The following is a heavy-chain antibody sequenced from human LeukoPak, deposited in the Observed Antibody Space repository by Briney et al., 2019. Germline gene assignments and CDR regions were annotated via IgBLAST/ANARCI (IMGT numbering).Heavy chain of an antibody. CDR1: GYTFTGYY. Sequence: ASVKVSCKASGYTFTGYYMHWVRQAPGQGLEWMGRINPNSGGTNYAQKFQGRVTMTRDTSISTAYMELSRLRSDDTAVYYCARGPYSSGWYNFDYWGQGTLVTVSS. CDR3: ARGPYSSGWYNFDY. V-gene: IGHV1-2*06. D-gene: IGHD6-19*01. CDR2: INPNSGGT. J-gene: IGHJ4*02.